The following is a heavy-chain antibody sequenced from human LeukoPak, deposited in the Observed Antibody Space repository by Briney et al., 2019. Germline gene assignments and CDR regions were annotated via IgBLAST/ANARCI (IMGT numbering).Heavy chain of an antibody. CDR3: ARGSSAAGAFLFDY. CDR2: INPNSGGT. D-gene: IGHD6-13*01. Sequence: ASVKVSCKASGYTFTGYYMHWVRQAPGRGLEWMGWINPNSGGTNYAQKFQGRVTMTRDTSISTAYMELSRLRSDDTAVYYCARGSSAAGAFLFDYWGQGTLVTVSS. CDR1: GYTFTGYY. J-gene: IGHJ4*02. V-gene: IGHV1-2*02.